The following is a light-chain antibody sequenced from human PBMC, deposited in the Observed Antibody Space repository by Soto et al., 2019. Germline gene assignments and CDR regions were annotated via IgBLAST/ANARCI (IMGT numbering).Light chain of an antibody. V-gene: IGLV1-51*01. CDR2: DNN. CDR1: SSNIGNNY. CDR3: GTWDSSLSAVV. J-gene: IGLJ2*01. Sequence: QSVLTQPPSVSAAPGQKVTLSCSGSSSNIGNNYVSWYQQLPGTAPKLLIYDNNKRPSGIPDRFSGSKSGTSATLGITGLQTGYEADYYCGTWDSSLSAVVFGGGTKLNVL.